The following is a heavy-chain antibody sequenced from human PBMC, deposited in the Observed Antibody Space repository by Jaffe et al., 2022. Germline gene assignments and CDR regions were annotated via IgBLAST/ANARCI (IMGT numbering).Heavy chain of an antibody. J-gene: IGHJ3*02. CDR2: IYYSGST. CDR3: ARPREPLQALSAFDI. Sequence: QLQLQESGPGLVKPSETLSLTCTVSGGSISSSSYYWGWIRQPPGKGLEWIGSIYYSGSTYYNPSLKSRVTISVDTSKNQFSLKLSSVTAADTAVYYCARPREPLQALSAFDIWGQGTMVTVSS. D-gene: IGHD1-26*01. CDR1: GGSISSSSYY. V-gene: IGHV4-39*01.